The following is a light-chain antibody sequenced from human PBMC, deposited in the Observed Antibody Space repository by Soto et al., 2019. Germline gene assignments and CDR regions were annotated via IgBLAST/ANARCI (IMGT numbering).Light chain of an antibody. V-gene: IGKV1-5*03. J-gene: IGKJ1*01. CDR2: KAS. CDR1: QTISRW. CDR3: QHYNSYSEA. Sequence: DMQMTQSPASMARSXLHRVPISXXASQTISRWLAWYQQKPGKAPKLLIYKASTLKSGVPSRFSGSGSGTEFTLTISSLQPDDFATYYCQHYNSYSEAFGQGTKVDI.